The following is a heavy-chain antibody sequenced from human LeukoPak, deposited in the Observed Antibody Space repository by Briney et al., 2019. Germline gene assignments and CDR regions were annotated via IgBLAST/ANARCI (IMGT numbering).Heavy chain of an antibody. CDR1: GYTFNTYG. CDR2: ISGYNGKT. Sequence: ASVKVSCKASGYTFNTYGITWVRQAPGQGLEWMGWISGYNGKTKYAQKLQDRVTMTTDTSTTTAYMELSSLRSEDTAVYYCAAVGYYDSSAHQRLNWFDPWGQGTLVTVSS. CDR3: AAVGYYDSSAHQRLNWFDP. J-gene: IGHJ5*02. D-gene: IGHD3-22*01. V-gene: IGHV1-18*01.